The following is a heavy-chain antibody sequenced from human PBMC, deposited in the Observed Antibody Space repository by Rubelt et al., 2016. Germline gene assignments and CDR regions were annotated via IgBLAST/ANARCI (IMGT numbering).Heavy chain of an antibody. D-gene: IGHD3-22*01. CDR1: GFTFDDYA. CDR2: ISWNSGSI. J-gene: IGHJ4*02. Sequence: GRSLRLSCAASGFTFDDYAMQWVRPAPGRGLEWVSGISWNSGSIGYADSVKGRFTISRENAKNSLYLQMNSLRAEDTALYYCAKSNYYDSSGYIDYWGQGTLVTVSS. CDR3: AKSNYYDSSGYIDY. V-gene: IGHV3-9*01.